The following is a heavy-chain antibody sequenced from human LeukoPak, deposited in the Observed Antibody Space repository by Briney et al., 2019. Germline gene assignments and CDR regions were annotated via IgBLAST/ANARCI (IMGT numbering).Heavy chain of an antibody. CDR1: GGSISSYY. CDR2: IYYSGSI. Sequence: SETLSLTCTVSGGSISSYYWSWIRQPPGKGLEWIGYIYYSGSINYNPSLKSRVTISVDTSKNQFSLKLSSVTAADTAVYYCARAPYYYDSSGYYFFDYWGQGTLVTVSS. J-gene: IGHJ4*02. CDR3: ARAPYYYDSSGYYFFDY. V-gene: IGHV4-59*01. D-gene: IGHD3-22*01.